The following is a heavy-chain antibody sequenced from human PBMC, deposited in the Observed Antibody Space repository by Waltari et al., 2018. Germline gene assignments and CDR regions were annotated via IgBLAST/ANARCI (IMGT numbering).Heavy chain of an antibody. D-gene: IGHD4-17*01. CDR1: GFTFSSYG. J-gene: IGHJ1*01. V-gene: IGHV3-33*01. CDR3: ARDPSDYGDLAEYFQH. CDR2: ICDDGSNK. Sequence: QVQLVESGGGVVQPGRSLRLSCAASGFTFSSYGMHWVRQAPGKGLEWVAVICDDGSNKNYADSVKGRFTISRDNSKNTLYLQMNSLRAEDTAVYYCARDPSDYGDLAEYFQHWGQGTLVTVSS.